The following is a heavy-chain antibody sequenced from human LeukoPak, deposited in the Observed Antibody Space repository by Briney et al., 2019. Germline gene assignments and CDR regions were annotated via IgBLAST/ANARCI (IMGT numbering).Heavy chain of an antibody. Sequence: GGSLRLSCAASGFTFSTYAMSWVRQAPGKGLGWVSGMSGSGGSTYYADSVKGRFTISRDNSKNTLFLQMNTLRAEDTAIYYCAKDREYSYVYDAFDIWGQGTLVTVSS. J-gene: IGHJ3*02. CDR3: AKDREYSYVYDAFDI. V-gene: IGHV3-23*01. CDR2: MSGSGGST. D-gene: IGHD3-16*01. CDR1: GFTFSTYA.